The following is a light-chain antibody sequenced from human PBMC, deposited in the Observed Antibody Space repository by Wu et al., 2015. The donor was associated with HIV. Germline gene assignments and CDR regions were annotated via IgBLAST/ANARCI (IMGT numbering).Light chain of an antibody. CDR1: QSVSNY. Sequence: ETVMTQSPAILSMSPGERATLSCRASQSVSNYLAWYQQKPGQAPRLLIYAASLRAPGSPARFSGSGSETEFTLTITSMQSEDFAVYYCQQYYNWPPWTFGQGTKVEIK. CDR2: AAS. J-gene: IGKJ1*01. V-gene: IGKV3-15*01. CDR3: QQYYNWPPWT.